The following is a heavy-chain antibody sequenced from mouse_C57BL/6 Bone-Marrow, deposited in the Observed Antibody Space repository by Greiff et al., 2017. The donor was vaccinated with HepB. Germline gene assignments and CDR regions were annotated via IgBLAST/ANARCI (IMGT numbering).Heavy chain of an antibody. J-gene: IGHJ1*03. D-gene: IGHD1-1*01. CDR3: ARKVFYYGSSYDDWYFDV. V-gene: IGHV3-8*01. CDR2: ISYSGST. CDR1: GYSITSDY. Sequence: EVQVVESGPGLAKPSQTLSLTCSVTGYSITSDYWNWIRKFPGNKLEYMGYISYSGSTYYNPSLKSRISITRDTSKNQYYLQLNSVTTEDTATYYCARKVFYYGSSYDDWYFDVWGTGTTVTVSS.